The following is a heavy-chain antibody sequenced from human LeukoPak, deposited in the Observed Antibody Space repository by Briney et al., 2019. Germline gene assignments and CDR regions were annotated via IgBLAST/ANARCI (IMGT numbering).Heavy chain of an antibody. Sequence: GGSLRLSCAASRFTFSKYAMSWIRQAPGKGLEWVSVFSGSGDSTYYADSVKGRFTISRDNSKNTVYLQMNSLRADDTAVCYCAKDYYASSSGYFDYWGQGTLVTVSS. D-gene: IGHD3-10*01. CDR3: AKDYYASSSGYFDY. CDR2: FSGSGDST. V-gene: IGHV3-23*01. CDR1: RFTFSKYA. J-gene: IGHJ4*02.